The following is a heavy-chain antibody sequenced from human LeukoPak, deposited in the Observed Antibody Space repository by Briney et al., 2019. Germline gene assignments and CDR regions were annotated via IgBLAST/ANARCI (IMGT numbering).Heavy chain of an antibody. CDR2: ISAYNGNT. CDR3: ARVYCSGGSCYSSRTTDYYGMDV. D-gene: IGHD2-15*01. CDR1: GYTFTGYY. Sequence: ASVKVSCKASGYTFTGYYMHWVRQAPGQGLEWMGWISAYNGNTDYAQKLQGRVTMTTDTSTSTAYMELRSLRSDDTAVYYCARVYCSGGSCYSSRTTDYYGMDVWGQGTTVTVSS. J-gene: IGHJ6*02. V-gene: IGHV1-18*04.